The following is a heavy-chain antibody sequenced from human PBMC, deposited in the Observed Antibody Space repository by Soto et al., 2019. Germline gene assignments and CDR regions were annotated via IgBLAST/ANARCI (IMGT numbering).Heavy chain of an antibody. D-gene: IGHD4-17*01. CDR1: GGSISSYY. CDR3: ARDRGGDTPPDWFDP. Sequence: QVQLQESGPGLVKPSETLSLTCTVSGGSISSYYWSWIRQPPGKGLEWIGYIYYSGSTNYNPSLQSRVTLSVDTSKNQFSLQLSSVTAADPAVYYCARDRGGDTPPDWFDPWGQGTLVTVSS. V-gene: IGHV4-59*01. J-gene: IGHJ5*02. CDR2: IYYSGST.